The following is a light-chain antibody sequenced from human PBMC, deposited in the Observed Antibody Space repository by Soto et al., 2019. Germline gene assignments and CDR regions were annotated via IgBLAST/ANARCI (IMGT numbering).Light chain of an antibody. CDR1: QSVSSN. Sequence: TQSPDSLAVSLGERATIICKSSQSVSSNLAWYQQKPGQAPRLLIYGASTRATGIPARFSGSGSGTEFTLTISSLQSEDFAVYYCQQYNNWPPITFGQGTRLEIK. J-gene: IGKJ5*01. CDR2: GAS. V-gene: IGKV3-15*01. CDR3: QQYNNWPPIT.